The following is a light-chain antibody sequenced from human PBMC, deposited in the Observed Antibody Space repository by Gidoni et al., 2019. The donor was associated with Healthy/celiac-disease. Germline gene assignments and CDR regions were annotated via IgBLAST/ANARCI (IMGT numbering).Light chain of an antibody. V-gene: IGKV3-15*01. CDR1: QRVSSN. CDR2: GAS. CDR3: QQYNNWPHS. J-gene: IGKJ4*01. Sequence: EIVLTQSPAPLSVSPGERATLSCRASQRVSSNLAWYQQKPGQAPRLLIYGASTRATGTPARFSGSGSGTEFTLTISSLQSEDFAVYYCQQYNNWPHSFXGXTKVEIK.